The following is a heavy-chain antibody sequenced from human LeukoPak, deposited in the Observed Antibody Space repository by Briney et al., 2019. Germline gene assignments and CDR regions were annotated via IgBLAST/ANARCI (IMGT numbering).Heavy chain of an antibody. CDR2: VNPSSGGT. CDR1: GYTFTGYY. V-gene: IGHV1-2*02. Sequence: ASVKVSCKASGYTFTGYYVHWVRQAPGQGLEWMGWVNPSSGGTNYAQKFQGRVTMTGDTSISTAYMELSSLSSDDTAVYFCAGRPDTAMVPIFDYWGQGTLVTISS. D-gene: IGHD5-18*01. CDR3: AGRPDTAMVPIFDY. J-gene: IGHJ4*02.